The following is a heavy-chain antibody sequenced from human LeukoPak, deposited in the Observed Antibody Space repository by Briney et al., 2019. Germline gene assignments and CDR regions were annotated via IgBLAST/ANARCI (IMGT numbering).Heavy chain of an antibody. CDR1: GFTVSSNY. V-gene: IGHV3-9*01. J-gene: IGHJ6*02. CDR2: ISWNSGSI. CDR3: AKDLSFAAAGTGMDV. Sequence: PGGSLRLSCAASGFTVSSNYMSWVRQAPGKGLEWVSGISWNSGSIGYADSVKGRFTISRDNAKNSLYLQMNSLRAEDTALYYCAKDLSFAAAGTGMDVWGQGTTITVSS. D-gene: IGHD6-13*01.